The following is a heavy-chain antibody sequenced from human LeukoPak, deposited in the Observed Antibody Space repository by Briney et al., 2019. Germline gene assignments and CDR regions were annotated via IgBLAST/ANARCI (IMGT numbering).Heavy chain of an antibody. CDR2: ISYDGSNK. V-gene: IGHV3-30*04. D-gene: IGHD4-11*01. CDR3: ARTPVTREIDS. J-gene: IGHJ4*02. Sequence: GRSLRLSCAASGFTFSSYSMHWVRQAPGKGLEWVAVISYDGSNKYYSDSVKGRFTISRDNSKNTLYLQMNSLRAEDMAVYYCARTPVTREIDSWGQGTLVTVSS. CDR1: GFTFSSYS.